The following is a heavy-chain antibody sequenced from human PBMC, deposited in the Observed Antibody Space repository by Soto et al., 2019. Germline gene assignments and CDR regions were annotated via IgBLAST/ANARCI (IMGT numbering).Heavy chain of an antibody. CDR2: ISAYNGNT. J-gene: IGHJ5*02. V-gene: IGHV1-18*01. D-gene: IGHD3-10*01. Sequence: ASVKVSCKASGYTFTSYGISWVRQAPGQGLEWMGWISAYNGNTNYAQKLQGRVTMTTDTSTSTAYMELRSLRSDDTAVYYCARAYNYYGSGSSPGGSWFDPWGQGTLVTVSS. CDR3: ARAYNYYGSGSSPGGSWFDP. CDR1: GYTFTSYG.